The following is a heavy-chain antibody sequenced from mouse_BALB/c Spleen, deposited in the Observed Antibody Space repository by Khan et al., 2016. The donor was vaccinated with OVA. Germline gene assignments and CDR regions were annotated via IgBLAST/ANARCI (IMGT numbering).Heavy chain of an antibody. Sequence: EVELVESGGGLVQPGGSLRLSCATSGFTFTDYYISWVRQPPGKSLEWLGFIRNKAKDYTTEYSAPVEGRFTISKANSQSIVYLQMNTLRSEDSATYYCARETVVDVYWYLDVWGAGTTVTVSS. D-gene: IGHD1-1*01. CDR1: GFTFTDYY. CDR3: ARETVVDVYWYLDV. J-gene: IGHJ1*01. V-gene: IGHV7-3*02. CDR2: IRNKAKDYTT.